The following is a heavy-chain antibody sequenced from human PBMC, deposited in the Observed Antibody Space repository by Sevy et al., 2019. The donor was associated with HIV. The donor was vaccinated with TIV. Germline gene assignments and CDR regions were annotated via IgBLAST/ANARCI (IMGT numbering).Heavy chain of an antibody. V-gene: IGHV4-4*02. CDR3: ALNGDYSIDI. Sequence: SETLSITCAVSGGSISNNKWWSWVRQSPGKGLEWIGEIYHLGSTNYNPSLKSRVTISVDQSKNQFSLELNSVTAADTAVYYCALNGDYSIDIRGQGTMVTVSS. J-gene: IGHJ3*02. D-gene: IGHD2-21*01. CDR1: GGSISNNKW. CDR2: IYHLGST.